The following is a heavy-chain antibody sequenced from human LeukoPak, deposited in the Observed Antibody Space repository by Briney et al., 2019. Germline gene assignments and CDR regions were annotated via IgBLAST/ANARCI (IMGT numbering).Heavy chain of an antibody. CDR2: INHSGST. CDR1: GGSFSDSY. Sequence: SETLSLTCAVYGGSFSDSYWSWIRQPPGKGLEWIGEINHSGSTNYNPSLKSRVTISVDTSKNQFSLKLSSVTAADTAVYYCAIYGDYTWFDPWGQGTLVTVSS. V-gene: IGHV4-34*01. J-gene: IGHJ5*02. D-gene: IGHD4-17*01. CDR3: AIYGDYTWFDP.